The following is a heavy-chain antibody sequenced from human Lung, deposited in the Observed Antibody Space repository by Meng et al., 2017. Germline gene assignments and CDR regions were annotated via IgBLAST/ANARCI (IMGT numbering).Heavy chain of an antibody. D-gene: IGHD2-21*01. V-gene: IGHV1-2*06. CDR1: GYTFTAYY. CDR2: INPNSGGT. J-gene: IGHJ4*02. CDR3: AKALGWGSSPDY. Sequence: QVQLVQPGADMKKPGASVKVSCKASGYTFTAYYIHWVRQAPGQGLEWMGRINPNSGGTNFAQKFQGRVIMTRDTSISTAYMELSSLGFDDTAVYYCAKALGWGSSPDYWGQGILVTVSS.